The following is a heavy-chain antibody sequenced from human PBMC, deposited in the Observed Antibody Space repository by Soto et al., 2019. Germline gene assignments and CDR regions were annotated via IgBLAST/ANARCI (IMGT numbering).Heavy chain of an antibody. D-gene: IGHD3-16*01. V-gene: IGHV2-5*02. CDR1: GFSLSTIRVG. CDR2: IYWDDDR. Sequence: PTLVNPTQTLTLTCSFSGFSLSTIRVGVAWIRQPPGKALEWLAIIYWDDDRRYSPSLKTRLAITKDTSKNQVVLTMTNLDPGDTATYYCAHIMITWGGVSALDAFDMWGQGTMVT. CDR3: AHIMITWGGVSALDAFDM. J-gene: IGHJ3*02.